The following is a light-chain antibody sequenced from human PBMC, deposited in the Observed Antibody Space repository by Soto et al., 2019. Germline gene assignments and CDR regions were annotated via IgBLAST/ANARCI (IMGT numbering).Light chain of an antibody. CDR1: QSISSW. V-gene: IGKV1-5*03. CDR2: KAS. CDR3: QQYNXYWT. J-gene: IGKJ1*01. Sequence: DIQMTQSPSTRSASVWDRVTITCRASQSISSWLAWYQQKPGKAPKLLIYKASSLESGVPSRFTGSASGPEFTLPIRSLQPDDFATHYCQQYNXYWTSGQGTKV.